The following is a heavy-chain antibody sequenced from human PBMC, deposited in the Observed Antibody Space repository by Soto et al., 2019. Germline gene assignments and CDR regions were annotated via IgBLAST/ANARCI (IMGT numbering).Heavy chain of an antibody. CDR2: IGARGTTT. CDR1: GFTFSDYV. J-gene: IGHJ5*02. D-gene: IGHD2-15*01. V-gene: IGHV3-23*01. CDR3: ARYQAVMVTAAPGFRLFDP. Sequence: EVQLLESGGGLVQPGGSLRLSCEASGFTFSDYVMNWVRQAPGKGLDWVATIGARGTTTDYTDSVKGRFTISRDNSKNTVHLQMNSLRAEDTAVYYCARYQAVMVTAAPGFRLFDPWGQGTLVTVSP.